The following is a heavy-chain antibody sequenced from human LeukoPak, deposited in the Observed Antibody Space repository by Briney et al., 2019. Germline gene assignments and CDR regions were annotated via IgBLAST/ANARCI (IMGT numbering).Heavy chain of an antibody. J-gene: IGHJ4*02. CDR2: INQDGGEK. Sequence: GGSLRLSCAASGFTFNSYALGWVRQAPGKGLEWVASINQDGGEKYSLDSVKGRFTISRDNTKSSLYLQMNSLRAEDTAMYYCARYRHLYYWGQGTLVTVSS. CDR3: ARYRHLYY. D-gene: IGHD3-16*01. V-gene: IGHV3-7*01. CDR1: GFTFNSYA.